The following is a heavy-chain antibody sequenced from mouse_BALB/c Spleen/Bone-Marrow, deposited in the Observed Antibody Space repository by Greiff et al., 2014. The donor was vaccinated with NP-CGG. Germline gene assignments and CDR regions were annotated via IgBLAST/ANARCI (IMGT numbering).Heavy chain of an antibody. CDR1: GYSITSDYA. J-gene: IGHJ4*01. D-gene: IGHD1-1*01. CDR3: ARYYGSSYYAMDY. CDR2: ISYSGST. Sequence: EVQLQQSGPGLVKPSQSLSLTCTVTGYSITSDYAWNWIRQFPGNKLEWVGYISYSGSTSYNPSLKSRISITRDTSKNQFFLQLNSVTTEDTATYYCARYYGSSYYAMDYWGQGTSVTVSS. V-gene: IGHV3-2*02.